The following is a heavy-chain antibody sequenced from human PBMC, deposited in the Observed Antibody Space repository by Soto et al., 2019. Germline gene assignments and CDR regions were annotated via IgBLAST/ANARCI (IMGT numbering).Heavy chain of an antibody. V-gene: IGHV1-3*01. CDR2: INAGNGNT. CDR1: GYTFTNYA. CDR3: ARGASMVRGVILDAFDI. J-gene: IGHJ3*02. D-gene: IGHD3-10*01. Sequence: QVQLVQSGAEVKKPGASVKVSCKASGYTFTNYAMHWVRQAPGQRLEWMGWINAGNGNTKYSQKVQGRVTITRDTSASTAYMELSSLRSEDTAVYYCARGASMVRGVILDAFDIWGQGTMVPVSS.